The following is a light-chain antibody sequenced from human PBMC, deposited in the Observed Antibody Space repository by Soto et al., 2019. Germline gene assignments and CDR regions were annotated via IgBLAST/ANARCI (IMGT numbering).Light chain of an antibody. Sequence: NFMLTQPHSVSESPGKTVTIYCTRSSGSIASNYVQWYQQRPGSSPTTVIYEDNQRPSGVPDRFSGSIDSSSNSASLTISGLKTEDEADYYCQSYDRSNQVFGGGTKLTV. V-gene: IGLV6-57*01. CDR3: QSYDRSNQV. CDR2: EDN. J-gene: IGLJ2*01. CDR1: SGSIASNY.